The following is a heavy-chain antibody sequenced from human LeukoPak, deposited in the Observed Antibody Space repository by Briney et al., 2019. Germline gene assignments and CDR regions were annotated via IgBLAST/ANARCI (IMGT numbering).Heavy chain of an antibody. CDR3: AREFVGTTSYYYYYMDV. Sequence: PGGSLRLSCAASGFTFSSYSMNWVRQAPGKGLEWVSYISSSVSTIYYADSVKGRFTISRDNAKNSLCLQMNSLRAEDTAVYYCAREFVGTTSYYYYYMDVWGKGTTVTVSS. CDR2: ISSSVSTI. CDR1: GFTFSSYS. D-gene: IGHD1-26*01. V-gene: IGHV3-48*01. J-gene: IGHJ6*03.